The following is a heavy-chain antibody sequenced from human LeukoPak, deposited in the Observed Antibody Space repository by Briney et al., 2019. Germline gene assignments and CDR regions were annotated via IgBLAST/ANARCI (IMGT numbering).Heavy chain of an antibody. CDR1: GFTFSSYA. CDR3: ARGMITFGGVIAQIDY. J-gene: IGHJ4*02. V-gene: IGHV3-21*01. CDR2: ISSSSSYI. D-gene: IGHD3-16*02. Sequence: PGGSLRLSCAASGFTFSSYAMSWVRQAPGKGLEWVSSISSSSSYIYYADSVKGRFTISRDNAKNSLYLQMNSLRAEDTAVYYCARGMITFGGVIAQIDYWGQGTLVTVSS.